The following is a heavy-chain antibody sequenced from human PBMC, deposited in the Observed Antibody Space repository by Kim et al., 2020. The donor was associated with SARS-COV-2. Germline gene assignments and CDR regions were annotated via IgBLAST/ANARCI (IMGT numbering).Heavy chain of an antibody. D-gene: IGHD1-26*01. CDR3: ARDLEWEVRPDYYMDV. J-gene: IGHJ6*03. Sequence: SVKGRFTISRDNSKNTLYLQMNSLRAEDTAVYYCARDLEWEVRPDYYMDVWGKGTTVTVSS. V-gene: IGHV3-30*01.